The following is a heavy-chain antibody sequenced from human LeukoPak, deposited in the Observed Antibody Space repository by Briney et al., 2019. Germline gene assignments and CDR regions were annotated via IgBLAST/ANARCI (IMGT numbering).Heavy chain of an antibody. CDR1: TDSFTNYY. CDR2: IYTSGST. CDR3: ARANMDYYGSGSQFDY. J-gene: IGHJ4*02. Sequence: SETLSLTCAVYTDSFTNYYWSWIRQPAGKGLEWIGRIYTSGSTNYNPSLKSRVTMSVDTSKNQFSLKLSSVTAADTAVYYCARANMDYYGSGSQFDYWGQGTLVTVSS. D-gene: IGHD3-10*01. V-gene: IGHV4-59*10.